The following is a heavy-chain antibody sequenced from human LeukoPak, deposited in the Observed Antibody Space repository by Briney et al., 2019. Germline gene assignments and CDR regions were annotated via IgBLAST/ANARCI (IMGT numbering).Heavy chain of an antibody. CDR2: ISGSGSYT. D-gene: IGHD2-2*01. J-gene: IGHJ6*04. V-gene: IGHV3-11*06. CDR1: GFTFSDYY. Sequence: GGSLRLSCAASGFTFSDYYMTWIRQAPGKGLEWVSYISGSGSYTNYADSVKGRFTISRDNAKNSLFLQMNSLRAEDTAVYYCATETRYCTSTSCSYYYGMDVWGEGTTVTVSS. CDR3: ATETRYCTSTSCSYYYGMDV.